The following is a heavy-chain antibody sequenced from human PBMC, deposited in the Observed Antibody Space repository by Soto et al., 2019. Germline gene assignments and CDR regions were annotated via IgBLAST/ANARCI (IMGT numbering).Heavy chain of an antibody. Sequence: PSETLSLTCTVSGDSMSSSNWWNWVRQPPGKGLEWIGEAHHSGRTNYNPSLKTRVTISVDRSQNLFSLKLASVTAADTAVYYCARRYGSCFDYWGQGTLVTVS. CDR2: AHHSGRT. D-gene: IGHD6-6*01. J-gene: IGHJ4*02. V-gene: IGHV4-4*02. CDR3: ARRYGSCFDY. CDR1: GDSMSSSNW.